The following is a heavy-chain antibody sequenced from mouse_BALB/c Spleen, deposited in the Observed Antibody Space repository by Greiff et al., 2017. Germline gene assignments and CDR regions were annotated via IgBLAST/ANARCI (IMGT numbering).Heavy chain of an antibody. D-gene: IGHD1-1*01. J-gene: IGHJ4*01. CDR2: FSSGGSYT. CDR1: GFTFSSYT. CDR3: TRIYGSSYYYAMDY. Sequence: EVQGVESGGGLVKPGGSLKLSCAASGFTFSSYTMSWVRQTPEKRLEWVATFSSGGSYTYYPDSVKGRFTISRDNAKNTLYLQMSSLKSEDTAMYYCTRIYGSSYYYAMDYWGQGTSVTVSS. V-gene: IGHV5-6-4*01.